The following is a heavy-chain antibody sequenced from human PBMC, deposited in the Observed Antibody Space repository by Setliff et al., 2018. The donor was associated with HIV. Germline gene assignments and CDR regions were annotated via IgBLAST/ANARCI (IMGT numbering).Heavy chain of an antibody. D-gene: IGHD5-12*01. Sequence: SETLSLTCTVSGDSIRGYYWSWIRQPPGKGLEWMGYVFYTGFAAYNPSLKSRLTIAVDTSKSQFSLRLTSVTDADTAIYYCARQVSIPGVAITPVDYWGQGALVTVSS. CDR2: VFYTGFA. CDR3: ARQVSIPGVAITPVDY. CDR1: GDSIRGYY. V-gene: IGHV4-59*08. J-gene: IGHJ4*02.